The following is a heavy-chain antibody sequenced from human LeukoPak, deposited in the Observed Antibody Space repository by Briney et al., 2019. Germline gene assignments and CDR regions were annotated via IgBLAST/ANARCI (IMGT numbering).Heavy chain of an antibody. CDR2: IDYSGGDT. D-gene: IGHD3-9*01. V-gene: IGHV3-23*01. Sequence: PGGSLRLSCTASGFTLSSYEMSWIRQAPGKGLEWVSSIDYSGGDTHYADSVKGRFTISRDNSKNTLYLQLNSLRVEDTAVYHCAKFSGKGLRFFDWFHPFDYWGQGTLVTVSS. CDR3: AKFSGKGLRFFDWFHPFDY. CDR1: GFTLSSYE. J-gene: IGHJ4*02.